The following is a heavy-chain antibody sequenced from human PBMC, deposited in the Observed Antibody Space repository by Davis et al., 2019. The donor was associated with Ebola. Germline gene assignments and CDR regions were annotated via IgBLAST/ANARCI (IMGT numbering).Heavy chain of an antibody. V-gene: IGHV3-23*01. CDR1: GFTFSSYC. D-gene: IGHD2-15*01. CDR2: ISGSGGST. Sequence: GESLKISCAASGFTFSSYCMSWVRQAPGKGLEWVSSISGSGGSTYYADSVKGRFTISRDNSKNTLYLQMNSLRAEDTAVYYCAKDEGAIVVVVAATLPFGMDVWGKGTTVTVSS. J-gene: IGHJ6*04. CDR3: AKDEGAIVVVVAATLPFGMDV.